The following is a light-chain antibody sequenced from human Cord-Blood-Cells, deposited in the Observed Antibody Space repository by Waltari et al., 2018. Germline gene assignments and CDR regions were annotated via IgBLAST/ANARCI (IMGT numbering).Light chain of an antibody. CDR2: AAT. Sequence: DIQLTQSPSFLSASVGNRVTITCRASQGISSYLGWYQQKPGKAPKLLNYAATTLQSGVPTKFSGSRSGTEFTLTSSSLQPEDFATYYCQQLNSYPRTFGQGTKVEIK. CDR1: QGISSY. CDR3: QQLNSYPRT. J-gene: IGKJ1*01. V-gene: IGKV1-9*01.